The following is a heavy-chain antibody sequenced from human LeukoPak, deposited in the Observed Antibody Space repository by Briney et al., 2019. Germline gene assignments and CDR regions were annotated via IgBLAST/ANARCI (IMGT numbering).Heavy chain of an antibody. J-gene: IGHJ5*02. V-gene: IGHV4-61*02. Sequence: SETLSLTCTVSGGSISSGSYYWSWIRQPAGKVLEWIGRIYTSGSTNYNPSLKSRVTISVDTSKNQFSLKLSSVTAADTAVYYCARGPYIVVVPAANSWFDPWGQGTLVTVSS. D-gene: IGHD2-2*01. CDR3: ARGPYIVVVPAANSWFDP. CDR2: IYTSGST. CDR1: GGSISSGSYY.